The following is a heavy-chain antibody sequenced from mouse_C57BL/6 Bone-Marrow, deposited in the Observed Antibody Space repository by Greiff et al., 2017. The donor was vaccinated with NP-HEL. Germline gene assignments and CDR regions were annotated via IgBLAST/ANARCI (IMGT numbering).Heavy chain of an antibody. CDR2: IDPENGDT. Sequence: EVQLQESGAELVRPGASVKLSCTASGFNIKDDYMHWVKQRPEQGLEWIGWIDPENGDTEYASKFQGKATITADTSSNTAYLQLSSLTSEDTAVYYCTTAQAPFDYWGQGTTLTVSS. V-gene: IGHV14-4*01. D-gene: IGHD3-2*02. CDR1: GFNIKDDY. J-gene: IGHJ2*01. CDR3: TTAQAPFDY.